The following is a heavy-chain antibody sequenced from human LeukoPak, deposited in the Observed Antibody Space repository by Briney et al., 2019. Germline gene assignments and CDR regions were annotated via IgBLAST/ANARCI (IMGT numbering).Heavy chain of an antibody. D-gene: IGHD2-2*01. CDR3: ATLTGGRCSRTSCPYDY. J-gene: IGHJ4*02. CDR1: GFTFTDYW. V-gene: IGHV3-48*04. CDR2: ISTDSGETI. Sequence: GGSLRLSCAASGFTFTDYWMHWVRQAPGKGLEWLAYISTDSGETIYYADSVEGRFTISRDNAKNSLYLQMNSLRVEDTATYYCATLTGGRCSRTSCPYDYWGQGTLVTVSS.